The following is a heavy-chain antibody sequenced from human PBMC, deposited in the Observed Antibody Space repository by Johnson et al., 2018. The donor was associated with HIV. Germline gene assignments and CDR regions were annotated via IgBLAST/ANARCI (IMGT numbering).Heavy chain of an antibody. J-gene: IGHJ3*02. Sequence: VQLVESGGGLVQPGRSLRLSCAASGFTFDDYAMHWVRQAPGKGLEWVSGISWNSGSIGYADSVKGRFTISRDNAKNSLYLQMNSLRAEDTALYYCAKDGVKAADDAFDIWGQGTMVTVSS. CDR3: AKDGVKAADDAFDI. CDR1: GFTFDDYA. CDR2: ISWNSGSI. V-gene: IGHV3-9*01. D-gene: IGHD6-13*01.